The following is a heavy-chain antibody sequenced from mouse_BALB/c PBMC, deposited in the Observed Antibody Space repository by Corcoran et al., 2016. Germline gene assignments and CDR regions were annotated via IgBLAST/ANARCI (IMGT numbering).Heavy chain of an antibody. Sequence: EVQLQQSGPELVQPGASVKMSCKASGYTFTSYVMHWVKQKPGQGLEWIGYINPYNDGTKYNEKFKGKATLTSDKSSSTAYMELSSLTSEDSAVYYCAPMITTDLGAMDYWGQGTSVTVSS. D-gene: IGHD2-4*01. CDR1: GYTFTSYV. J-gene: IGHJ4*01. V-gene: IGHV1S136*01. CDR2: INPYNDGT. CDR3: APMITTDLGAMDY.